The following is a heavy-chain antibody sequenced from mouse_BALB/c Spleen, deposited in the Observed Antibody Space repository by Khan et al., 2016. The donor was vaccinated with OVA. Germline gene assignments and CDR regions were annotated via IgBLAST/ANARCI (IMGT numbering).Heavy chain of an antibody. Sequence: QVQLKQSGAELAKPGASVKMSCKASGYTFINYWILWVKQRPGQGLEWIGYINTSTGYTEYTQHFNDKTTLNADKSSITAYMHMSSLPSEDTAVYYCARRGLRWYFDYCGQGTTLTVSS. CDR2: INTSTGYT. CDR3: ARRGLRWYFDY. J-gene: IGHJ2*01. D-gene: IGHD1-1*01. CDR1: GYTFINYW. V-gene: IGHV1-7*01.